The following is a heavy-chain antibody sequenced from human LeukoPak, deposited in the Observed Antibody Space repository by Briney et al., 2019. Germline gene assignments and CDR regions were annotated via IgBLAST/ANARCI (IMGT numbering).Heavy chain of an antibody. CDR2: IYTSGST. V-gene: IGHV4-4*07. D-gene: IGHD3-10*01. CDR3: ARDLDYLMVAFDI. Sequence: SETLSLTCTVSGGSISSYYWSWLRQPAGKGLEWIGRIYTSGSTNYNPSLKSRVTMSVDTSKNQFSLKLSSVTAADTAVYYCARDLDYLMVAFDIWGQGTMVTVSS. CDR1: GGSISSYY. J-gene: IGHJ3*02.